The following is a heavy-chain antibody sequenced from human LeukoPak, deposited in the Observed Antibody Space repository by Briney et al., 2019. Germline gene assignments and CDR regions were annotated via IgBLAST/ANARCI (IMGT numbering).Heavy chain of an antibody. D-gene: IGHD2-21*02. V-gene: IGHV3-21*01. CDR2: ILSSYNYT. CDR3: ARADGGDIDY. Sequence: VSSILSSYNYTYYAESLNRRLTISREKAKNTLYLQMSSLRAEDTAVYYCARADGGDIDYWGQGTLVTVSS. J-gene: IGHJ4*02.